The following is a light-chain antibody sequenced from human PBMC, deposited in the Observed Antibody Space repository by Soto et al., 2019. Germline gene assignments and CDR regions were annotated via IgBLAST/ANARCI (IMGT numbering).Light chain of an antibody. V-gene: IGKV1-8*01. CDR1: QGISSY. CDR2: AAS. CDR3: QQYYSYPRT. J-gene: IGKJ1*01. Sequence: AIRMTQSPSSFSASTGDRVTITCRASQGISSYLAWYQQKPGKAPKLLIYAASTLQSGVPSRFSGSGSGTDFTLPITCLQSEDFATYYCQQYYSYPRTFGQGTKVKIK.